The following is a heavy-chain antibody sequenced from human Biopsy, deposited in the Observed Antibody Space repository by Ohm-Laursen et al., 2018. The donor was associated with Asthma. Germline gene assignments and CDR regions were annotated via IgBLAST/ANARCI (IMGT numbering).Heavy chain of an antibody. Sequence: GSLRLSCAALGFAASRDHMFWARQAQGKGLEWVSVIHSGGTSHTADSVRGRFTISRDYSMNTLYLQMHSLRAEDTAVYYCARGDSSNWSHYYFDYWGQGTLVTVSS. CDR1: GFAASRDH. V-gene: IGHV3-53*01. CDR2: IHSGGTS. CDR3: ARGDSSNWSHYYFDY. J-gene: IGHJ4*02. D-gene: IGHD3-22*01.